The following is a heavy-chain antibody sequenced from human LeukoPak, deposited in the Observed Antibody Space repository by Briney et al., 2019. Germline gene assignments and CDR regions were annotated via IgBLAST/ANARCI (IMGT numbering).Heavy chain of an antibody. V-gene: IGHV4-4*09. J-gene: IGHJ3*02. CDR2: IYTSGST. Sequence: SETLSLTCTVSGGSINSYYWSWIRQPPGKGLEWIGYIYTSGSTNYNPSLKSRVTISVDTSKNQFSLKLSSVTAADTAVYYCARHQQGDAFDIWGQGTMVTVSS. D-gene: IGHD1/OR15-1a*01. CDR3: ARHQQGDAFDI. CDR1: GGSINSYY.